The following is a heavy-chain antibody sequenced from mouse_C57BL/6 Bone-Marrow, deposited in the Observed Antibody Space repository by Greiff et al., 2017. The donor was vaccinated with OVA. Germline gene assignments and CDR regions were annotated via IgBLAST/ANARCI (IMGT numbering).Heavy chain of an antibody. CDR2: IDPSDSET. J-gene: IGHJ4*01. Sequence: QVQLQQPVAELVRPGSSVKLSCKASGYTFTSYWMHWVKQRPIQGLEWIGNIDPSDSETHYNQQFKDKATLTVDKSSSTAYMQLSSLTSEDSAVYYCARGNYGDYYAMDYWGQGTSVTVSS. V-gene: IGHV1-52*01. CDR1: GYTFTSYW. CDR3: ARGNYGDYYAMDY. D-gene: IGHD1-1*01.